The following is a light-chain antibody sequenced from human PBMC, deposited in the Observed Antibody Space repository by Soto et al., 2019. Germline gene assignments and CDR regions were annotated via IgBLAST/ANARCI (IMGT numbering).Light chain of an antibody. J-gene: IGKJ1*01. Sequence: EILMTQSPATLSVSPGERATLSCRASQSVSSNLAWYQQKPGQAPRLLIYGASTRATGIPARFSGSWSGTEFTLTISSLQSEDFAVYYCQQYNNWPPTFGQGTKVEIK. CDR3: QQYNNWPPT. CDR2: GAS. CDR1: QSVSSN. V-gene: IGKV3-15*01.